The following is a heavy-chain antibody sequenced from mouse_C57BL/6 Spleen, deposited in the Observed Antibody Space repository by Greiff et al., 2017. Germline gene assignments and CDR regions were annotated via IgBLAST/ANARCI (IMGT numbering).Heavy chain of an antibody. CDR1: GYAFSSSW. CDR3: ERSGTAQASWFAY. D-gene: IGHD3-2*02. CDR2: IYPGDGDT. V-gene: IGHV1-82*01. J-gene: IGHJ3*01. Sequence: VQLQQSGPELVKPGASVKISCKASGYAFSSSWMNWVKQRPGKGLEWIGRIYPGDGDTNYNGKFKGKATLTADKSSSTAYMQLSSLTSEDSAVYFCERSGTAQASWFAYWGQGTLVTVSA.